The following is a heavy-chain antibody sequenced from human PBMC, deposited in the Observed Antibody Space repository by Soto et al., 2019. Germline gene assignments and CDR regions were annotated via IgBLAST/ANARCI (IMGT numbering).Heavy chain of an antibody. CDR2: ISYDGSNT. D-gene: IGHD1-26*01. CDR3: AKEGGLSGSYYISSSYYFDY. J-gene: IGHJ4*02. V-gene: IGHV3-30*18. CDR1: GFTFSSYG. Sequence: QVQLVESGGGVVQPGRSLRLSCVASGFTFSSYGMHWVRQAPGKGLEWVAIISYDGSNTYYADSVKGRFTISRDNSKNTLYLQMNSLIAEDTSVYYCAKEGGLSGSYYISSSYYFDYWGQGPLVTVSS.